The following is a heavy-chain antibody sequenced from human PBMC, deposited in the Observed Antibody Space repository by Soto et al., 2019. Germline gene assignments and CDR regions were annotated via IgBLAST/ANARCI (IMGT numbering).Heavy chain of an antibody. J-gene: IGHJ4*02. V-gene: IGHV1-3*01. D-gene: IGHD2-15*01. CDR3: ARGGAGYYFDY. Sequence: ASVKVSCKASGYTFINYAIHWVRQAPGQRLEWMGWINAGNGDTKYSQKFQGRVTITRDTSANTAYMELSGLRFEGTAVYYCARGGAGYYFDYWGQGTLVTVSS. CDR2: INAGNGDT. CDR1: GYTFINYA.